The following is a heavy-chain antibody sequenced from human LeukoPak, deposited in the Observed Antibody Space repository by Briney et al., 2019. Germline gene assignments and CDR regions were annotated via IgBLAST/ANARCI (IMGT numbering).Heavy chain of an antibody. V-gene: IGHV3-11*01. Sequence: GGSLRLPCAASGFTFSDYYMSWICQAPGKGQERVSYISSSGSTIYYADSVKGRFTISRDNAKNSLYLQMTSLRAEDTAVYYCARDAVDTAMVPFDYWGQGTLVTVSS. CDR1: GFTFSDYY. CDR2: ISSSGSTI. D-gene: IGHD5-18*01. J-gene: IGHJ4*02. CDR3: ARDAVDTAMVPFDY.